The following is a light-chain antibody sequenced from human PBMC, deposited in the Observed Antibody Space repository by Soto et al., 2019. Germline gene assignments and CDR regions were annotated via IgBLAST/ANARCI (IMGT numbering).Light chain of an antibody. CDR1: QSVSSY. V-gene: IGKV3-11*01. J-gene: IGKJ2*01. CDR2: DAS. CDR3: QQRDT. Sequence: EIVLTQSPATLSLSPGERATLSCRASQSVSSYLAWYQQKPGQAPRLLIYDASNRATGIPARFSGSGSGTDFTLTISSLEPEDFAVYYCQQRDTCGQGTKREIK.